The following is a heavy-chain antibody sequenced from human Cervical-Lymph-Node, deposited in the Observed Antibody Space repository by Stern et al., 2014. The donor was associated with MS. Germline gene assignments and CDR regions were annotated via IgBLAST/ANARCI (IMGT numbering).Heavy chain of an antibody. CDR2: IIPIFGST. V-gene: IGHV1-69*01. Sequence: VQLVESGAEVTIPGSSVKVSCKASGDTFSDYAINWVRQAPGQGLEWMGGIIPIFGSTDYAQKFQSRVTIAADESTTTAYIELSRLRSEDTAVYYCARGAYCGGDCYWGWFDSWGQGTLVTVSS. CDR3: ARGAYCGGDCYWGWFDS. J-gene: IGHJ5*01. D-gene: IGHD2-21*02. CDR1: GDTFSDYA.